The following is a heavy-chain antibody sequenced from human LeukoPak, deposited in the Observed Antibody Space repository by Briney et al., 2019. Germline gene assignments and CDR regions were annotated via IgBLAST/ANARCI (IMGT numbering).Heavy chain of an antibody. CDR2: ISWNSGSI. V-gene: IGHV3-9*03. CDR3: AMATGIAVAGFYYFDS. CDR1: GFTFDDYA. Sequence: GGSLRLSCAASGFTFDDYAMHWVRQAPGKGLEWVSGISWNSGSIVYADSVRGRFTISRDNAKNSLYLQMNSLRAEDMALYYCAMATGIAVAGFYYFDSWGQGTLVTVSS. D-gene: IGHD6-19*01. J-gene: IGHJ4*02.